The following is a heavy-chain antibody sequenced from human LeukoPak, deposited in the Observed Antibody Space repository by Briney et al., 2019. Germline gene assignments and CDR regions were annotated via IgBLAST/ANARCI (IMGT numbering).Heavy chain of an antibody. V-gene: IGHV4-39*01. Sequence: PETLSLTCTVSGGSISSSSYYWGWIRQPPGKGLEWIGTIYYSGSTYQNSSLKSRVTISKDTSKNQFSLKLSFVTAADTAVYFCARGWQLSDYFDYWGQGTLVTVSS. CDR2: IYYSGST. CDR1: GGSISSSSYY. D-gene: IGHD4-23*01. J-gene: IGHJ4*02. CDR3: ARGWQLSDYFDY.